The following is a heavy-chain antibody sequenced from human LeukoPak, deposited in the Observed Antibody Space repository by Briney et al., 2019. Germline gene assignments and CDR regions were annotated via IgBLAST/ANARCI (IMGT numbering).Heavy chain of an antibody. D-gene: IGHD6-19*01. CDR3: ATKQWLAPPPDS. Sequence: GGSLRLSCAASGFTFSKYWMLWVRQAPGKGLESVSRINTDGTVTTYADSVKGRFTVPRDNADNTMFLQMNSVRDEDTTVYYCATKQWLAPPPDSWGQGTPVTVSS. J-gene: IGHJ4*02. V-gene: IGHV3-74*01. CDR1: GFTFSKYW. CDR2: INTDGTVT.